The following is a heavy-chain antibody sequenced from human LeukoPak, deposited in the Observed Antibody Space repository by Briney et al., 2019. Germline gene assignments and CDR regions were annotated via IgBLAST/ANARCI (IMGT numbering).Heavy chain of an antibody. CDR1: GYTLTELF. Sequence: ASVKVSCKVSGYTLTELFMHWVRQAPGKGREWMGVFDPVDGETIYEQKFQGRVTMTEDTSPDTAYMELSSLRSEDTAVYYCATASIPGLGFGELFLPFDYWGQGTLVTVSS. CDR2: FDPVDGET. V-gene: IGHV1-24*01. D-gene: IGHD3-10*01. CDR3: ATASIPGLGFGELFLPFDY. J-gene: IGHJ4*02.